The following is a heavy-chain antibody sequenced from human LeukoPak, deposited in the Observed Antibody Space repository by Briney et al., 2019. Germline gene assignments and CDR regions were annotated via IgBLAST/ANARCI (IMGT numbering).Heavy chain of an antibody. CDR2: ISGSGGST. Sequence: GGSLRLSCAASGFTFSSYAMSWVRQAPGKGREWVSAISGSGGSTYYADSVKGRFTISRDNSKNTLYLQMNRLRAEDTAVYYCAKDGVNVVDIVVVPAPYDYWGQGTLVTVSS. CDR3: AKDGVNVVDIVVVPAPYDY. J-gene: IGHJ4*02. CDR1: GFTFSSYA. V-gene: IGHV3-23*01. D-gene: IGHD2-2*01.